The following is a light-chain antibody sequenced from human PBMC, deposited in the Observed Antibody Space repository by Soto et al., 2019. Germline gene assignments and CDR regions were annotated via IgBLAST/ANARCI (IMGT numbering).Light chain of an antibody. J-gene: IGLJ2*01. Sequence: QSALTQPASVSVSPGQSITISCTGTSSDVGGYNYVSWYQQHPGKAPKLMIYDVSNRPSGVSNRFSGSKSGNTASLTISGLQAEDEADYYCSSYTGSSTLVFGGGTKLTVL. CDR1: SSDVGGYNY. V-gene: IGLV2-14*01. CDR2: DVS. CDR3: SSYTGSSTLV.